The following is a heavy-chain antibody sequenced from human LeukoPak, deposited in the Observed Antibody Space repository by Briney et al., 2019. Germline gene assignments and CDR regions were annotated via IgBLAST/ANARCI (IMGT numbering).Heavy chain of an antibody. CDR2: IIPIFGTA. J-gene: IGHJ6*03. V-gene: IGHV1-69*13. CDR1: GGTFSSYA. D-gene: IGHD3-10*01. CDR3: ARWRASGGYCYYYYMDV. Sequence: SVKVSCKASGGTFSSYAISWVRQAPGQGLEWMGGIIPIFGTANYAQKFQGRVTITADESTSTAYMELSSLRSEDTAVYYCARWRASGGYCYYYYMDVWGKGTTVTVSS.